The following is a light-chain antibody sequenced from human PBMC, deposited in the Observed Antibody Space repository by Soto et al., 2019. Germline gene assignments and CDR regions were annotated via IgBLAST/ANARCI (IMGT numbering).Light chain of an antibody. CDR3: QQSYSTPRT. V-gene: IGKV1-39*01. Sequence: DIQITQSPSSLSASVGDRVTITCRASQSISSYLNWYQQKPGKAPKLLIYAASSLHSGVPSRFSGSGSGTDFTLTISSLQPEDFATYYCQQSYSTPRTFGGGTKVEIK. CDR1: QSISSY. J-gene: IGKJ4*01. CDR2: AAS.